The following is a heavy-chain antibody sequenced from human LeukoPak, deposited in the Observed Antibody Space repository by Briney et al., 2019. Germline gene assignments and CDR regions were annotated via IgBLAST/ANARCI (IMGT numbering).Heavy chain of an antibody. CDR1: GGSISSYY. CDR2: MYYSGST. J-gene: IGHJ6*03. V-gene: IGHV4-59*01. Sequence: SETLSLTCTVSGGSISSYYWSWIRQPPGKGLEWIGYMYYSGSTNYNPSLKSRVTISVDMSKNQVSLKLNSVTAADTAVYYCARAVDYYYYYMDVWGKGTTVTISS. CDR3: ARAVDYYYYYMDV.